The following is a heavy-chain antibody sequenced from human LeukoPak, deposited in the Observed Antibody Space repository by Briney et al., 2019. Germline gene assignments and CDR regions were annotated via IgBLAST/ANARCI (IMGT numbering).Heavy chain of an antibody. Sequence: PSETLSLTCAVSGYSISSGYYWGWIRQPPGKGLEWIGSIYHSGSTYYNPPLKSRVTISVDTSKNQFSLKLNSVTAADTAVYYCARQWPTSLVNNWFDPWGQGTLVTVSS. V-gene: IGHV4-38-2*01. J-gene: IGHJ5*02. D-gene: IGHD6-19*01. CDR2: IYHSGST. CDR1: GYSISSGYY. CDR3: ARQWPTSLVNNWFDP.